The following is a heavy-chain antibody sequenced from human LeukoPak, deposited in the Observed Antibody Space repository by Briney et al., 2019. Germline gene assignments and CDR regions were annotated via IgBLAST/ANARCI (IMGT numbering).Heavy chain of an antibody. J-gene: IGHJ4*02. CDR2: INWNGGST. CDR1: GFTFDDYG. D-gene: IGHD6-19*01. V-gene: IGHV3-20*04. CDR3: ARDYVAAHFDY. Sequence: GGSLRLSCAASGFTFDDYGMSWVRQAPGKGLEWVSGINWNGGSTGYADSVKGRFTISRDNAKNSLYLQMNSLRAEDTAVYYCARDYVAAHFDYWGQGTLVTVSS.